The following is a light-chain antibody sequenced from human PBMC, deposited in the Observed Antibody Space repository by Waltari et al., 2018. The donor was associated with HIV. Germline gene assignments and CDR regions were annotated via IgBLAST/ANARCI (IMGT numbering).Light chain of an antibody. J-gene: IGKJ3*01. V-gene: IGKV1-39*01. CDR1: QIITSH. Sequence: DIQMTQSPSSLSASVGDRVTLTCRASQIITSHLNWYQQRPGKAPKLLIYAASSLESGVPSRCSGSGSGTDYTLTISSLQPEDFATYYCQQSFTLPLTFGPGTKVDIK. CDR3: QQSFTLPLT. CDR2: AAS.